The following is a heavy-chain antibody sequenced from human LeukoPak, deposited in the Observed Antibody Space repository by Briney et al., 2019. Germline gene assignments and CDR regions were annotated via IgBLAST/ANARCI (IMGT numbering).Heavy chain of an antibody. V-gene: IGHV4-39*07. D-gene: IGHD3-16*01. Sequence: PSETLSLTCTVSGGSISSSSYYWGWIRQPPGKGLEWIGSIYYSGSTYYNPSLKSRVTISVDTSKNQFSLKLSSVTAADTAVYYCARVAGGYYFDYWGQGTLVTVSS. CDR1: GGSISSSSYY. CDR2: IYYSGST. J-gene: IGHJ4*02. CDR3: ARVAGGYYFDY.